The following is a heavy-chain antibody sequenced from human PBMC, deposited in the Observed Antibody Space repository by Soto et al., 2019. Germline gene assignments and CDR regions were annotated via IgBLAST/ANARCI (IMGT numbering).Heavy chain of an antibody. Sequence: PGESLKISCKGSGYSSTSYWISWVRQMPGKDLEWMGRIDPSDSYTNYSPSFQGHVTISADKSISTAYLQWSSLKASDTAMYYCARHADYYYYYGMDVWGQGTTVTVSS. CDR2: IDPSDSYT. CDR1: GYSSTSYW. D-gene: IGHD2-8*01. V-gene: IGHV5-10-1*01. J-gene: IGHJ6*02. CDR3: ARHADYYYYYGMDV.